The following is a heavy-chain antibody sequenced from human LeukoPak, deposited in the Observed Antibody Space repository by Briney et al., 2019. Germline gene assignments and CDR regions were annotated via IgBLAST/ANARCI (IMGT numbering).Heavy chain of an antibody. D-gene: IGHD4-23*01. CDR3: AKDRLSTPTAPRFDP. Sequence: GGSLRLSCAASGFTFSSYAMSWVRQAPGKGLEWVSVISGSGGSISYADSVKGRFTISRDNSKNTLFLQMNSLRAEDTALYYCAKDRLSTPTAPRFDPWGQGTQVTVTS. V-gene: IGHV3-23*01. CDR1: GFTFSSYA. CDR2: ISGSGGSI. J-gene: IGHJ5*02.